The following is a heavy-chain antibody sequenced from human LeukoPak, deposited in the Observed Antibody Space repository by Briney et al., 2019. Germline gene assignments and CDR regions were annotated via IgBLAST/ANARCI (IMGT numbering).Heavy chain of an antibody. CDR3: AKLDSKGIGWASPFDY. D-gene: IGHD6-19*01. J-gene: IGHJ4*02. CDR2: ISGSGGST. Sequence: HPGGSLRLSCAASGFTFSSYAMSWVRQAPGKGLEWVSVISGSGGSTYYADSVKGRFTISRDNSKNTLYLQMNSLRAEDTAVYYCAKLDSKGIGWASPFDYWGQGTLVTVSS. CDR1: GFTFSSYA. V-gene: IGHV3-23*01.